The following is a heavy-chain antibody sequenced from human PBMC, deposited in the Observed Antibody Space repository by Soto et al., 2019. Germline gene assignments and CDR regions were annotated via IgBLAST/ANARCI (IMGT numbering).Heavy chain of an antibody. CDR3: VRCYCSVGSCYACWHFDL. D-gene: IGHD2-15*01. CDR1: GYTFSDYA. CDR2: ISASTRNT. J-gene: IGHJ2*01. V-gene: IGHV1-18*01. Sequence: QVQLVQSGDEVKKPGASVKVSCQASGYTFSDYAISWVRQAPGQGLESMGWISASTRNTDQAQNFQGRVIMTLDTSTDTAYMGLRNLRSDDTAVYYCVRCYCSVGSCYACWHFDLWGRGTLVTVSS.